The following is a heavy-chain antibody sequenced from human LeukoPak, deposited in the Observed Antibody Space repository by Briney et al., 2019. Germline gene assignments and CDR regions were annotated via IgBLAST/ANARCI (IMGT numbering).Heavy chain of an antibody. CDR1: GFTFDDYA. J-gene: IGHJ3*02. D-gene: IGHD4-17*01. CDR3: AKDCDGDALGAFDI. Sequence: GRSLRLSCAASGFTFDDYAMHWVRQAPGKGLEWVSGISWNSGSIGYADSVKGRFTISRDNAKNSLYLQMNSLRAEDTALYYCAKDCDGDALGAFDIWGQGTMVTVSS. V-gene: IGHV3-9*01. CDR2: ISWNSGSI.